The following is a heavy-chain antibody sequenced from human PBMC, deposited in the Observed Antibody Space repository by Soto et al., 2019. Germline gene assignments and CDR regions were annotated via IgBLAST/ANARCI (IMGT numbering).Heavy chain of an antibody. CDR3: AKCIQVKRNYDAFHI. D-gene: IGHD1-7*01. CDR2: ITATGGTT. J-gene: IGHJ3*02. CDR1: GFTFSDYS. Sequence: PGGSLRLSCAGSGFTFSDYSMSWVRQAPGKGLEWVSHITATGGTTYYADSVKGRFTISRDSSRNTLYLQMNSLRAEDTALYYCAKCIQVKRNYDAFHIWGQGTMVTVSS. V-gene: IGHV3-23*01.